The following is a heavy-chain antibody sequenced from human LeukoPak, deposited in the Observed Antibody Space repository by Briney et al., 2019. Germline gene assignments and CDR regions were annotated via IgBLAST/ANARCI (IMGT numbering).Heavy chain of an antibody. J-gene: IGHJ4*02. CDR2: MNPNSGDT. D-gene: IGHD2-2*02. CDR1: GYTFTSYN. Sequence: ASVKVSCKASGYTFTSYNINWVRQATGQGLEWMGWMNPNSGDTGYAQKFQGRVTMTRSTSISTAYMELSSLRYEDTAVYHCVRGFCSTAGCYNWGQGTRVTVSS. CDR3: VRGFCSTAGCYN. V-gene: IGHV1-8*01.